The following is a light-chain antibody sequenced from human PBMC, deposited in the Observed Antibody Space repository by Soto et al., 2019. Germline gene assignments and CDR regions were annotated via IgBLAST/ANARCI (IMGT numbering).Light chain of an antibody. V-gene: IGLV9-49*01. J-gene: IGLJ3*02. CDR2: VGTGGIVG. CDR3: GADHGSGSNFLRV. CDR1: SGYSNYK. Sequence: QAVVTQPPSASASLGASVTLTCTLSSGYSNYKVDWYQQRPGKGPRFVMRVGTGGIVGSKGDGIPDRFSVLGSGLNRYLTIKNIQEEDESDYHCGADHGSGSNFLRVFGGGTQLTVL.